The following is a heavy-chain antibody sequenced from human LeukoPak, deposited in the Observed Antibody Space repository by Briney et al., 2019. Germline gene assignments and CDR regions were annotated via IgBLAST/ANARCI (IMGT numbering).Heavy chain of an antibody. CDR3: ARSTPFDPFDY. J-gene: IGHJ4*02. CDR1: GLTFSSYW. CDR2: INSDGSST. V-gene: IGHV3-74*01. D-gene: IGHD2/OR15-2a*01. Sequence: GGSLRLSCAASGLTFSSYWMHWVRQAPGKGLVWVSRINSDGSSTSYADSVKGRFTISRDNAKNTLYLQMNSLRAEDTAVYYCARSTPFDPFDYWGQGTLVTVSS.